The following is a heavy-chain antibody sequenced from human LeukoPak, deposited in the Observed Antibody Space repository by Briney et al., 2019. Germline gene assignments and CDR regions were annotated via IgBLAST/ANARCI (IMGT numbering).Heavy chain of an antibody. CDR2: IIPILGIA. V-gene: IGHV1-69*04. CDR3: ARERYSSSSGFDP. CDR1: GGTFTSYA. Sequence: SVQVSCQASGGTFTSYAISWVRQAPGQGLEWMGRIIPILGIANYAQKFQGRVTITADKSTSTAYMELSSLRSEDTAVYYCARERYSSSSGFDPWGQGTLVTVSS. J-gene: IGHJ5*02. D-gene: IGHD6-6*01.